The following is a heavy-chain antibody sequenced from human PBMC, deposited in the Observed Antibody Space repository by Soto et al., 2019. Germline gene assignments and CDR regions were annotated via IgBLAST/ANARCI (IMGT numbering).Heavy chain of an antibody. CDR3: AKDATAVNGVWDPFDM. CDR2: VGGSDTDK. V-gene: IGHV3-23*01. Sequence: PGGSLRLSCAASGFTFSAYAMSWVRQAPGKGLQWVSGVGGSDTDKHYADSVRGRFTVSRDNSKNTLYLQMNSLRADDTAVYYCAKDATAVNGVWDPFDMWGQGTEVTGSS. D-gene: IGHD2-8*01. J-gene: IGHJ3*02. CDR1: GFTFSAYA.